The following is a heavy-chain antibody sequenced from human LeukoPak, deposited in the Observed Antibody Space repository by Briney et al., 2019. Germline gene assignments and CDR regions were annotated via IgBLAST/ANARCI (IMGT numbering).Heavy chain of an antibody. CDR3: ARDSTWQLDY. CDR1: GFTFSNFW. V-gene: IGHV3-7*03. J-gene: IGHJ4*02. D-gene: IGHD5-12*01. Sequence: GGSLRLSCTASGFTFSNFWMGWVRQAPGKGLEWVANIKEDGSVKYYVDSVKGRFTISRDNTKNALYLQMNSLRADDTAVYFCARDSTWQLDYWGQGTLITVSS. CDR2: IKEDGSVK.